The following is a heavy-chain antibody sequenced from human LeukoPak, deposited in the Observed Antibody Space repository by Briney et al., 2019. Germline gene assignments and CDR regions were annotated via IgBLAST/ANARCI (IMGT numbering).Heavy chain of an antibody. D-gene: IGHD6-13*01. CDR3: ARASRGYSSTY. Sequence: GGSLRLSCAASGFTISSYSMNWVRQAPGKGLEWVSYISSSSSSIYYADSVKGRFTISRDNDKSSLYLQMNNLRAEDAAVYYCARASRGYSSTYWGQGTLVTVSS. CDR2: ISSSSSSI. V-gene: IGHV3-48*04. J-gene: IGHJ4*02. CDR1: GFTISSYS.